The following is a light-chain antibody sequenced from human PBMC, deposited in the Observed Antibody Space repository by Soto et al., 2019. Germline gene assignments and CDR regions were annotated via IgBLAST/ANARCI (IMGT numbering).Light chain of an antibody. CDR3: SSYTSSSTLFYV. J-gene: IGLJ1*01. CDR1: SSDVGGYNY. Sequence: QSVLTHPASVSGSPGQSITISCTGTSSDVGGYNYVSWYQQHPGKAPKLMIYDVSNRPSGVSNRFSGSKSGNTASLTISGLQAEDEADYYCSSYTSSSTLFYVFGNGTKLTVL. CDR2: DVS. V-gene: IGLV2-14*01.